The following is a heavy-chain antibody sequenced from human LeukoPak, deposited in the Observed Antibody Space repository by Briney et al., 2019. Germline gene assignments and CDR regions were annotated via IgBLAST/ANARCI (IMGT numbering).Heavy chain of an antibody. D-gene: IGHD3-3*01. CDR2: IRGDSTET. CDR1: GFTFSSYS. J-gene: IGHJ4*02. CDR3: ARGHFGVVLDY. Sequence: TGGSLRLSCEGSGFTFSSYSMIWVRQAPGKGLEWVSSIRGDSTETRHADSLMGRFTISRDNDKKSLYLQMNSLRAEDTAVYYCARGHFGVVLDYWGQGTLVTVSS. V-gene: IGHV3-21*01.